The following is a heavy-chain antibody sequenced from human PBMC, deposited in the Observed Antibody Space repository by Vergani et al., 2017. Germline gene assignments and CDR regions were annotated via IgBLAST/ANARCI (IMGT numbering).Heavy chain of an antibody. CDR1: GVSISSGDHC. J-gene: IGHJ6*03. D-gene: IGHD5-12*01. CDR3: ARVDTQVPATSHFYDMDV. Sequence: QVQLLESGPGVVTPSQTLSLTCAVSGVSISSGDHCWTWLRQRPGKGLEWIGYIFYSGTTYDNPSLRSRLTISVDTSQNQFSLKLRSVTAADTAVYYCARVDTQVPATSHFYDMDVGGKGTTGVVSS. V-gene: IGHV4-31*11. CDR2: IFYSGTT.